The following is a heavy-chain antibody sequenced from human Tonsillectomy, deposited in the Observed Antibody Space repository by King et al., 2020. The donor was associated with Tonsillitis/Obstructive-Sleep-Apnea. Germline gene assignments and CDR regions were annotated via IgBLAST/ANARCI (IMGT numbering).Heavy chain of an antibody. Sequence: VQLVESGGGLVQPGGSLRLSCAASGFTFSSYAMSWVRQAPGKGLEWVSVISGSGGSTYYADSVKGRFTISRDNSKNTLYLQMNSLRAEDTAVYYCAKNSFPASRVPLVYFDYWGQGTLVTVSS. CDR2: ISGSGGST. D-gene: IGHD2/OR15-2a*01. J-gene: IGHJ4*02. CDR1: GFTFSSYA. CDR3: AKNSFPASRVPLVYFDY. V-gene: IGHV3-23*04.